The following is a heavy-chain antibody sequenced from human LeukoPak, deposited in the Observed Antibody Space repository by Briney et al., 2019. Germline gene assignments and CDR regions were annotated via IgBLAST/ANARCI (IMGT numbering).Heavy chain of an antibody. V-gene: IGHV3-74*01. D-gene: IGHD2-2*01. CDR2: INSDGGST. CDR3: ARTGYYCSSTSCYLGYYYYYMDV. Sequence: GGSLRLSCAASGFTFSSYWMHWVRQAPGKGLVWVSRINSDGGSTSYADSVKGRFTISRDNAKNTLYLQMNSLRAEDTAVYYCARTGYYCSSTSCYLGYYYYYMDVWGKGTTVTVSS. J-gene: IGHJ6*03. CDR1: GFTFSSYW.